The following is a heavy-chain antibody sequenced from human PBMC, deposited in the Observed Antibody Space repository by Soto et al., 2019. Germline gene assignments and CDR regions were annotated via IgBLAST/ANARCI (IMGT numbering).Heavy chain of an antibody. D-gene: IGHD1-26*01. CDR1: GFTFSVYT. V-gene: IGHV3-30-3*01. Sequence: QVQLVESGGGVVQPGRSLRLSCGASGFTFSVYTMHWARQAPGKGLEWVGLISYDGSNKYYADSVKGRFTISRDNSKSALFLQMNSRRVEDTAVYYCVRDGGGESYHSDYWGQGTLVTVSS. J-gene: IGHJ4*02. CDR2: ISYDGSNK. CDR3: VRDGGGESYHSDY.